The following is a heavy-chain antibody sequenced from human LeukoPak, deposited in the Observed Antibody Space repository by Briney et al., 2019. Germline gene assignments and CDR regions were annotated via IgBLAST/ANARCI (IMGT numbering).Heavy chain of an antibody. CDR3: ARDKKVVITTWCCAFDI. J-gene: IGHJ3*02. CDR2: ISAYNGNT. V-gene: IGHV1-18*01. CDR1: GYTFTSYG. Sequence: ASVKVSCKASGYTFTSYGISWVRQAPGQGLEWMGWISAYNGNTNYAQKLQGRVTMTTDTSTSTAYMELRGLRSDDTAVYYCARDKKVVITTWCCAFDIWGQGTMVTVSS. D-gene: IGHD3-22*01.